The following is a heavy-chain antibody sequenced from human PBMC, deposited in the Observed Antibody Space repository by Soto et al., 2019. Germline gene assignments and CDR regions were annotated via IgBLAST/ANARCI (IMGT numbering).Heavy chain of an antibody. J-gene: IGHJ6*02. CDR2: IDPSDSYT. CDR3: AGGGVRGVITRTRDYYGMDV. D-gene: IGHD3-10*01. CDR1: GYSFTSYW. V-gene: IGHV5-10-1*01. Sequence: GESLKISCKGSGYSFTSYWISWVRQMPGKGLEWMGRIDPSDSYTNYSPSFQGHVTISADKSISTAYLQWSSLKASDTAIYYCAGGGVRGVITRTRDYYGMDVWGQGTTVTVSS.